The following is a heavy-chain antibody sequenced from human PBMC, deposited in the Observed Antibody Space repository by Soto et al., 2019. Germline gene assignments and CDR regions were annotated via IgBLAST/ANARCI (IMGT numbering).Heavy chain of an antibody. CDR2: IIPIFGTA. D-gene: IGHD2-2*01. J-gene: IGHJ6*02. CDR3: ARVVTNCSSTSCYLGYYYYYGMDV. CDR1: GATFSSYA. Sequence: SVKVSCKASGATFSSYAISWVRQAPGQGLEWMGGIIPIFGTANYAQKFQGRVTITADESTSTAYMELSSLRSEDTAVYYCARVVTNCSSTSCYLGYYYYYGMDVWGQGTTVTVSS. V-gene: IGHV1-69*13.